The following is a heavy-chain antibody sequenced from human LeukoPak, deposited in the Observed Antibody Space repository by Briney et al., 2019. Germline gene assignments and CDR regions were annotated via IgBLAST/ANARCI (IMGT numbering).Heavy chain of an antibody. Sequence: SETLSLTCTVSGGSISSYYWSWIRQPPGKGLEWIGYIYYSGSTNYNTSLKSRVTISVDTSKNQFSLKLSSVTAADTAVYYCARERRAMAHFFDYGDEGPLVTVSS. CDR2: IYYSGST. V-gene: IGHV4-59*01. CDR3: ARERRAMAHFFDY. J-gene: IGHJ4*02. CDR1: GGSISSYY. D-gene: IGHD5-18*01.